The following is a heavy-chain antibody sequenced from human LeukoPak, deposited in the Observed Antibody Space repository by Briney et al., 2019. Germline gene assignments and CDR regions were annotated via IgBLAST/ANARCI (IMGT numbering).Heavy chain of an antibody. CDR3: VRYTAGGTYHFDY. Sequence: QPGGSLRLSCAASGFTFSSYAMSWVRQAPGKGLEWVSSITGSGYSTYYADSVRGRFTISRDNSKNTLYLQMNSLGAEDTAVYYCVRYTAGGTYHFDYWGQGTLVTVSS. D-gene: IGHD5-18*01. V-gene: IGHV3-23*01. J-gene: IGHJ4*02. CDR1: GFTFSSYA. CDR2: ITGSGYST.